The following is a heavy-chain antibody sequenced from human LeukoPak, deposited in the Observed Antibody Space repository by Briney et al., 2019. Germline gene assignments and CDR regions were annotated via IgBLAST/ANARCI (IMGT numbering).Heavy chain of an antibody. D-gene: IGHD2-21*01. CDR2: ISSSGSTI. V-gene: IGHV3-11*04. Sequence: GGSLRLSCAASGFTFSDYYMSWIRQAPGKGLEWVSYISSSGSTIYYTDSVRGRFTISRDNSRNTLYLQMDSLRSEDTAVYYCARDFFPVVDSTWYEIGYWGQGTLVTVSS. J-gene: IGHJ4*02. CDR1: GFTFSDYY. CDR3: ARDFFPVVDSTWYEIGY.